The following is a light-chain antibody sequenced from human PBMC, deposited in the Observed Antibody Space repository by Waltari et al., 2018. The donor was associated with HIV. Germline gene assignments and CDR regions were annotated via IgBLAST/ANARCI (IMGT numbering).Light chain of an antibody. V-gene: IGLV1-47*01. Sequence: QPVLTQPPSASGTPGHGVTISCSGSNSNIGTNSVYCYQHLPGMAPKLLIYRNNRRPSGIPDRFAGSRSGTSASLASSGLRSEDEADYYCATWDDSLIWVFGGGTKLTVL. CDR3: ATWDDSLIWV. J-gene: IGLJ3*02. CDR1: NSNIGTNS. CDR2: RNN.